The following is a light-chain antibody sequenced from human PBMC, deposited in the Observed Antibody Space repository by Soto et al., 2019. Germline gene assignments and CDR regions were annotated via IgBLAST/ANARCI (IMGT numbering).Light chain of an antibody. Sequence: QSVLTQPASVSGSPGQSITISCTGSSGAVGSYRLVSWYQCHPGKAPKLIIYEGNKRPSGVSNRFSGSEPGNTASLTISGLQAEDEADYYCCSSAGSRTVVFXTGTQVTV. J-gene: IGLJ1*01. CDR3: CSSAGSRTVV. V-gene: IGLV2-23*01. CDR2: EGN. CDR1: SGAVGSYRL.